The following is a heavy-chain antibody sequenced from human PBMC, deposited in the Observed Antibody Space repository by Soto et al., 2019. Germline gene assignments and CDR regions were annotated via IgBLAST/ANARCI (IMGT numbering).Heavy chain of an antibody. D-gene: IGHD2-15*01. CDR2: INPDNGNT. Sequence: GXSVKVSCKGSGYTFTRYTMNWVRQAPGQRLEWMGWINPDNGNTKSSQKFQDRVIITRDTSASTAYMDLSSLRSEDTAVYYFERGIATGQLDPWGQGTLVTGSS. CDR1: GYTFTRYT. J-gene: IGHJ5*02. CDR3: ERGIATGQLDP. V-gene: IGHV1-3*01.